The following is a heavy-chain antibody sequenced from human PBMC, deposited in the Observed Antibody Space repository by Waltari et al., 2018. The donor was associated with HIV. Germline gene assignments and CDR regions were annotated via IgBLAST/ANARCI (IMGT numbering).Heavy chain of an antibody. J-gene: IGHJ5*02. CDR1: GYTLSEVS. D-gene: IGHD2-15*01. CDR3: TTEGLYCSGGTCYSRFDP. V-gene: IGHV1-24*01. CDR2: FDPEQGKT. Sequence: QVPLVQPGAEVKTPGAPVKVPCKVSGYTLSEVSIPWLRQAPGKGLEWMGGFDPEQGKTIYAQNFQGRVTMTEDAATDTAYMELSSLRSEDTAVYYCTTEGLYCSGGTCYSRFDPWGQGTLVTVSS.